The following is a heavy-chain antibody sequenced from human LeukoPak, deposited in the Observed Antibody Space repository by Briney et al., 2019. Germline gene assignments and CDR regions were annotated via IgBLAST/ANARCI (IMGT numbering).Heavy chain of an antibody. CDR3: ARRRGEDGMDV. CDR2: INPSVGST. J-gene: IGHJ6*04. CDR1: GYSFTNYY. Sequence: ASVKVSFKASGYSFTNYYMHWVGQAPGQGREGMGMINPSVGSTSYTQKFQGRVTITRDTSTSTVYLELSRLTSEDTAVYYCARRRGEDGMDVWGKGTTVTVSS. D-gene: IGHD3-16*01. V-gene: IGHV1-46*01.